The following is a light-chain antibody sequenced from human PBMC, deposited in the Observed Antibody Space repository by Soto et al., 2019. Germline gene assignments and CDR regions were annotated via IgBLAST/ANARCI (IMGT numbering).Light chain of an antibody. J-gene: IGKJ4*01. CDR2: GTS. Sequence: EIVLTQSPGTLSLSPGERDTLSCRASQSVTSIYLPWYQRKPGQAPRLLIHGTSTRAPGIPDRFSGSGSGTAFTLTISRLEPEDFAMYYCQQYGTSPLTCGGGTKVEVK. CDR3: QQYGTSPLT. CDR1: QSVTSIY. V-gene: IGKV3-20*01.